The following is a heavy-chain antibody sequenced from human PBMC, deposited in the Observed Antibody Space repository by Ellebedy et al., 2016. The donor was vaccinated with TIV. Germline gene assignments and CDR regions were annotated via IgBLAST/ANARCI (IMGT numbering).Heavy chain of an antibody. CDR1: GFAFSSYS. D-gene: IGHD3/OR15-3a*01. CDR3: ARGRTSYGP. V-gene: IGHV3-9*01. Sequence: GGSLRLSCTTSGFAFSSYSMDWVRQAPGKGLEWVSGISWSVGRIGYADSVKGRFTVSRDNAKNSMFLQMNSLRAEDTAVYYCARGRTSYGPWGQGTLVIVSS. J-gene: IGHJ5*02. CDR2: ISWSVGRI.